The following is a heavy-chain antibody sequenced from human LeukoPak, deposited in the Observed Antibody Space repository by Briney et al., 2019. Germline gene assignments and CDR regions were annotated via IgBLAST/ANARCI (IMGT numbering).Heavy chain of an antibody. CDR2: ISYDGSNK. V-gene: IGHV3-30*18. CDR3: AKKSVGGSLVDY. J-gene: IGHJ4*02. Sequence: PGGSLRLSCAASGFTFSSYGMHWVRQAPGKGLEWVAVISYDGSNKYYADSVKGRFTISRDNSKNTLYLQMNSLRAEDTAVYYCAKKSVGGSLVDYWGQGTLVTVSS. D-gene: IGHD1-26*01. CDR1: GFTFSSYG.